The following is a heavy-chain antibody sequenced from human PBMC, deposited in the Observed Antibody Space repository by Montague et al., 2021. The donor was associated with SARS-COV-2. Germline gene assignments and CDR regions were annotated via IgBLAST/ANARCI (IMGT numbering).Heavy chain of an antibody. J-gene: IGHJ4*02. CDR3: ARQSGRLWCIEVAGAFDY. V-gene: IGHV4-59*08. CDR2: IYYSGST. CDR1: GGSIISYY. Sequence: SETLSLTCTVSGGSIISYYWSWIRQPPGKGLEWIGYIYYSGSTNYNPSLKSRVTISVDTSKNQFSLKLSSVTAADTAVYYCARQSGRLWCIEVAGAFDYWGQGTLVTVSS. D-gene: IGHD6-19*01.